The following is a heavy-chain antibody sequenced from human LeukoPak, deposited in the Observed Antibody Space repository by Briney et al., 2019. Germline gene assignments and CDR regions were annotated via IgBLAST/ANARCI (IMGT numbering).Heavy chain of an antibody. J-gene: IGHJ4*02. CDR3: AKDFIDS. V-gene: IGHV3-30*18. Sequence: PGGSLRLSCAASGFTFSSYGMHWVRQAPGKGLEWVAVISYDGSNKYYADSVKGRFTISRDNSKNTLYLQMNSLRAEDTAVYYCAKDFIDSWGQGTLVPSPQ. CDR2: ISYDGSNK. CDR1: GFTFSSYG.